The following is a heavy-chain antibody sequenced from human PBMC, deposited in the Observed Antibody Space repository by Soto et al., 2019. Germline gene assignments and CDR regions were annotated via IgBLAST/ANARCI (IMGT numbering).Heavy chain of an antibody. D-gene: IGHD1-1*01. CDR3: AKNGQLPSYYYGMDV. CDR1: GYTFTRYG. V-gene: IGHV1-18*01. CDR2: ISGYNGDT. Sequence: QGQLVQSGPEVKKPGASVKVSCKASGYTFTRYGISWVRQAPGQGLEWMGWISGYNGDTNYAQKVQGRVTMTIDTSPXTAYMELRSLTSDDTAIYYCAKNGQLPSYYYGMDVWGQGTTVTVSS. J-gene: IGHJ6*02.